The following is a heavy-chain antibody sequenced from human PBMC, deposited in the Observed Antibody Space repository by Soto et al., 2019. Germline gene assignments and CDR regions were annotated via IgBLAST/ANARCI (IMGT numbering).Heavy chain of an antibody. Sequence: QVQLVESGGGVVQPGRSLRLSCAASGFTFSSYAMHWVRQAPGKGLEWVAVISYDGSNKYYADSVKGRFTISRDNSKNTLYLQMNSLRAEDTAVYYCARPTLGGAGTTDYYYYGMEVWGQGDTVTVSS. CDR3: ARPTLGGAGTTDYYYYGMEV. J-gene: IGHJ6*02. CDR1: GFTFSSYA. D-gene: IGHD1-7*01. V-gene: IGHV3-30-3*01. CDR2: ISYDGSNK.